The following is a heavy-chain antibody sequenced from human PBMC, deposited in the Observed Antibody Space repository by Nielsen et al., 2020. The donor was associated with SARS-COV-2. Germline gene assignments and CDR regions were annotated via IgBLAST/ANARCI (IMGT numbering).Heavy chain of an antibody. D-gene: IGHD3-3*01. Sequence: ASVKVSYKASGYTFTSYYMHWVRQAPGQGLEWMGIINPSGGSTSYAQKFQGRVTMTRDTSTSTVYMELSSLRSEDTAVYYCARERSRQALWSGYYSYGMDVWGQGTTVTVSS. CDR3: ARERSRQALWSGYYSYGMDV. J-gene: IGHJ6*02. CDR2: INPSGGST. CDR1: GYTFTSYY. V-gene: IGHV1-46*01.